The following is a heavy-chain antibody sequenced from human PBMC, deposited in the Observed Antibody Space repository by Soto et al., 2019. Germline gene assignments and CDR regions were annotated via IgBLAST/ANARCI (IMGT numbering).Heavy chain of an antibody. J-gene: IGHJ3*02. D-gene: IGHD2-15*01. CDR3: ATSCSGGYCYSDDAFDI. CDR1: GFTFSNAW. CDR2: IKSKADGGTT. Sequence: GGSLRLSCAASGFTFSNAWMSWVRQAPGKGLEWVGRIKSKADGGTTDYGAPVKGRFTISRDDSKNKLYLQMNSLKTEDTAVYYCATSCSGGYCYSDDAFDILGQGTMVTVSS. V-gene: IGHV3-15*01.